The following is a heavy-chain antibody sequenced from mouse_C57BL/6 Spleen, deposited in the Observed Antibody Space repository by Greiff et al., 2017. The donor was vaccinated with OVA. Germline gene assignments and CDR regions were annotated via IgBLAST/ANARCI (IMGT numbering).Heavy chain of an antibody. V-gene: IGHV5-4*01. D-gene: IGHD4-1*01. CDR2: ISDGGSYT. CDR1: GFTFSSYA. CDR3: AREGGTGYYAMDY. Sequence: DVHLVESGGGLVKPGGSLKLSCAASGFTFSSYAMSWVRQTPEKRLEWVATISDGGSYTYYPDNVKGRFTISRDNAKNNLYLQMSHLKSEDTAMYYCAREGGTGYYAMDYWGQGTSVTVSS. J-gene: IGHJ4*01.